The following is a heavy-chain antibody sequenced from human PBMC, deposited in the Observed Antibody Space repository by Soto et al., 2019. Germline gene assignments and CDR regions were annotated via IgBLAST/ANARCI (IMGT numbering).Heavy chain of an antibody. D-gene: IGHD6-19*01. CDR2: INSDGSSI. CDR3: ARETGYSSGWRQDY. Sequence: EVQLVESGGGLVQPGGSLRLSCAASGFTFSSYWMHWVRQAPGKGLVWVSRINSDGSSISYADSVKGRFTISRDNAKNTLDLQMNSLRVEDTAVYYCARETGYSSGWRQDYWGQGTLVAVSS. CDR1: GFTFSSYW. V-gene: IGHV3-74*01. J-gene: IGHJ4*02.